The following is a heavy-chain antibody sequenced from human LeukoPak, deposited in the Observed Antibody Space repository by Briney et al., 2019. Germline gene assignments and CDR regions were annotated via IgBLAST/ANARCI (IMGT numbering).Heavy chain of an antibody. CDR1: GCTFTSYD. CDR2: MNPNSGNT. D-gene: IGHD3-22*01. V-gene: IGHV1-8*03. CDR3: ARGYDSSGYYFYYFDY. Sequence: ASVKVSCTASGCTFTSYDINWVRQATGQGLEWMGWMNPNSGNTGYAQKFQGRVTITRNTSISTAYMELSSLRSEDTAVYYCARGYDSSGYYFYYFDYWGQGTLVTVSS. J-gene: IGHJ4*02.